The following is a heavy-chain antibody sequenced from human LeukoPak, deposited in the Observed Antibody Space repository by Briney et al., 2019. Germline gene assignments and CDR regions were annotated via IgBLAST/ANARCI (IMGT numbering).Heavy chain of an antibody. V-gene: IGHV3-23*01. CDR1: GFIFSSYA. CDR3: AKALVRQHHGFDP. D-gene: IGHD2-8*01. Sequence: GGSLRLSCAASGFIFSSYAMSWVRQAPGKGLEWVSAISGSGGSTYYADSLKGRFTISRDNSKNTLYLQMNSLRAEDTAVYYCAKALVRQHHGFDPWGQGTLVTVSS. CDR2: ISGSGGST. J-gene: IGHJ5*02.